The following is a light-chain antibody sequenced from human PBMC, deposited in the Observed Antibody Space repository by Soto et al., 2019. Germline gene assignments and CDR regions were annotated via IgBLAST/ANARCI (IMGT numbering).Light chain of an antibody. J-gene: IGKJ2*01. CDR3: QQYGSSPRYT. V-gene: IGKV3-20*01. CDR1: QSVSSSY. Sequence: EIVLTQSPGTLSLSPGERATLSCRASQSVSSSYLAWYQQKTGQAPRLLIYGASSRATGIPDRFSGSGSGTDFTLTIRRLEPEDFAVYYCQQYGSSPRYTFGQGTKLEIK. CDR2: GAS.